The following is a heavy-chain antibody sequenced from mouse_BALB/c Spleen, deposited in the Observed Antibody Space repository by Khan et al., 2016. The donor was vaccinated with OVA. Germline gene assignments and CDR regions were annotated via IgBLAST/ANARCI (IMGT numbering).Heavy chain of an antibody. D-gene: IGHD2-1*01. CDR3: ARYYGNYGWYFDV. CDR2: IWTGGST. J-gene: IGHJ1*01. Sequence: VQLKESGPGLVAPSQSLSITCTVSGFSLTSYGVHWVRQPPGKGLEWLGVIWTGGSTNYNSALMSRLCISKDNSKSQVFLKVNSLQTDDTAIYYCARYYGNYGWYFDVWGAGTTVTVSS. V-gene: IGHV2-9*02. CDR1: GFSLTSYG.